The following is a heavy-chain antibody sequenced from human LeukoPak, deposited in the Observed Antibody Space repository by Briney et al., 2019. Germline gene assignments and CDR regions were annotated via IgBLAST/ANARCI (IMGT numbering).Heavy chain of an antibody. CDR2: ISGSGGST. V-gene: IGHV3-23*01. CDR1: GFTFSSYA. CDR3: AKIWGFGQTFVAAFDY. Sequence: PGGSLRLSCAASGFTFSSYAMSWVRQAPGKGLEWVSAISGSGGSTYYADSVKGRFTISRDNSKNTLYLQMNSLRAEDTAVYYCAKIWGFGQTFVAAFDYWGQGTLVTVSS. J-gene: IGHJ4*02. D-gene: IGHD3-16*01.